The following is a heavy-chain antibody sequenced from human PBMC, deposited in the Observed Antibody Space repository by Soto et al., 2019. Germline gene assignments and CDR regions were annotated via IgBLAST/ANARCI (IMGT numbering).Heavy chain of an antibody. CDR3: TRRYYYDSSGYYYDGMDV. V-gene: IGHV3-49*03. J-gene: IGHJ6*02. CDR2: IRSKAYGGTT. CDR1: GFTFGDYA. D-gene: IGHD3-22*01. Sequence: PGGSLRLSCTASGFTFGDYAMSWFRQAPGKGLEWVGFIRSKAYGGTTEYAASVKGRFTISRDDSKSIAYLQMSSLKTEDTAVYYCTRRYYYDSSGYYYDGMDVWGQGTTVTVSS.